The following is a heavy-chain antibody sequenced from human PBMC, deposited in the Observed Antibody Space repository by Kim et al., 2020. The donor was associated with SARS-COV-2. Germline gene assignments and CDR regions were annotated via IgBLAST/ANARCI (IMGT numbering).Heavy chain of an antibody. CDR1: GFTFNSYA. Sequence: GGSLRLSCAASGFTFNSYAMSWVRQAPGKGLEWVSAVSGNGAGTYYADSVKGRFTVSRDNSKNTLYLQMKSLRVEDTAVYFCAKEEGEVDFWSDYFINYCHGMDVWGQGTTVTVSS. V-gene: IGHV3-23*01. J-gene: IGHJ6*02. CDR3: AKEEGEVDFWSDYFINYCHGMDV. CDR2: VSGNGAGT. D-gene: IGHD3-3*01.